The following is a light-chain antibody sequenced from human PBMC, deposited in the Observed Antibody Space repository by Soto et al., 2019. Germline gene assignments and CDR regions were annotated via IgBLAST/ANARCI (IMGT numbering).Light chain of an antibody. V-gene: IGLV1-40*01. CDR1: SSNIGARYD. CDR2: DNT. CDR3: QSYDSSLSGYV. J-gene: IGLJ1*01. Sequence: QSVLTRPPSVSGAPGQRVTISCTGSSSNIGARYDVHWYQQLPGTAPKLLIYDNTNRPSGVPDRFSGSKSGTSASLAITGLQAEDEADYYCQSYDSSLSGYVFGTGTKVTVL.